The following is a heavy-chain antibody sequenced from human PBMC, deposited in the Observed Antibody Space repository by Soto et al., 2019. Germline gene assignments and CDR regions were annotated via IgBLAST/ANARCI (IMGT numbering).Heavy chain of an antibody. V-gene: IGHV1-46*01. J-gene: IGHJ5*02. CDR3: ARVRREPNSSGWYRGNWFDP. CDR1: GYTFTSHY. Sequence: KVAWKAVGYTFTSHYMHWLRQAHGQGLEWMGIINPSLGRTNYAQKFQGRVTITADKSTSTAYMELSSLRSEDTAVYYCARVRREPNSSGWYRGNWFDPWGQGTLVTVSS. D-gene: IGHD6-19*01. CDR2: INPSLGRT.